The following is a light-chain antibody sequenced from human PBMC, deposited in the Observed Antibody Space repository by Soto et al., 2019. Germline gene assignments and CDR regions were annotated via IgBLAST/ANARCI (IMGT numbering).Light chain of an antibody. J-gene: IGKJ5*01. CDR2: KAS. CDR3: QQYDNLIT. Sequence: DIRMTQSAATLSASVGDRVTIXCRASQSLCRGLAWYQQTTGEAPKPLIYKASTLQSGVTSRFSGSGYGKDFNFTISRLQPEDIATYDCQQYDNLITFGQGTRLEIK. CDR1: QSLCRG. V-gene: IGKV1-5*03.